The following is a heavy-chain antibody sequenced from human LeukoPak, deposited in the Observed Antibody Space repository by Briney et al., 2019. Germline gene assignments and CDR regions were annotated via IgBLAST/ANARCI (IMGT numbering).Heavy chain of an antibody. CDR2: IRYDGTNK. V-gene: IGHV3-30*02. Sequence: GGSLRLSCAASGFAFNKYGMHWVRQAPGKGLEWVAFIRYDGTNKYYADSVKGRFTISRDNAKNSLYLQMNSLRAEDTAVYYCAKDVVTLKRVEIAAAGPYFDYWGQGTLVTVSS. D-gene: IGHD6-13*01. J-gene: IGHJ4*02. CDR3: AKDVVTLKRVEIAAAGPYFDY. CDR1: GFAFNKYG.